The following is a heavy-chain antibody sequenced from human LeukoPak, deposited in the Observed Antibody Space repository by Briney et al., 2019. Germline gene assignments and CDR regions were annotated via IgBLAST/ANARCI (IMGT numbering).Heavy chain of an antibody. V-gene: IGHV4-38-2*02. CDR1: GYSISSSYS. CDR3: ARREFDY. CDR2: IHHSGST. Sequence: PSETLSLTCTVSGYSISSSYSWGWIRQPPEKGLEWIGSIHHSGSTDYNPSLKSRVTISLDTSKNQFSLRLTSVTAADTAVYYCARREFDYWGQGTLVTVSS. D-gene: IGHD1-26*01. J-gene: IGHJ4*02.